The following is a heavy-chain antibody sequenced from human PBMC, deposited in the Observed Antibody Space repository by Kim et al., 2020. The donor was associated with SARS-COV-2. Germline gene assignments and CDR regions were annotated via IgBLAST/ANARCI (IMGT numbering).Heavy chain of an antibody. J-gene: IGHJ3*02. CDR3: ARDRAYYYDSSGYYYPPDAFDI. V-gene: IGHV1-18*01. CDR1: GYTFTSYG. CDR2: ISAYNGNT. D-gene: IGHD3-22*01. Sequence: ASVKVSCKASGYTFTSYGISWVRQAPGQGLEWMGWISAYNGNTNYAQKLQGRVTMTTDTSTSTAYMELRSLRSDDTAVYYCARDRAYYYDSSGYYYPPDAFDIWGQGIMVTVSS.